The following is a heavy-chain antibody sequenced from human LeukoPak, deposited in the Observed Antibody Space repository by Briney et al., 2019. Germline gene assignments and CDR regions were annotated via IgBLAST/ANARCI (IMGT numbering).Heavy chain of an antibody. CDR1: GFTFSSYG. D-gene: IGHD3-10*01. J-gene: IGHJ4*02. Sequence: GRSPRLSCAASGFTFSSYGMHWVRQAPGKGLEWVAVIWYDGSNKYYADSVKGRFTISRDNSKNTLYLQMNSLRAEDTAVYYCAREVSNGSATRGGFDYWGQGTLVTVSS. CDR2: IWYDGSNK. V-gene: IGHV3-33*01. CDR3: AREVSNGSATRGGFDY.